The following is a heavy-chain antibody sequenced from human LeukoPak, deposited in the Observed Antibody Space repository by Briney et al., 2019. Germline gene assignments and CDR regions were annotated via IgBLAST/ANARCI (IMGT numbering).Heavy chain of an antibody. CDR1: GYSFSEYY. CDR2: IVPITGDT. D-gene: IGHD3-10*01. CDR3: ARAAGEQHFDH. J-gene: IGHJ4*02. Sequence: GASVKVSCRASGYSFSEYYLHWVRQAPGQGLEWMGWIVPITGDTRYAPRFQGRVTLTSDTSASTAYLELSSLRSEDTAVYYCARAAGEQHFDHWRQGTLVTVS. V-gene: IGHV1-2*02.